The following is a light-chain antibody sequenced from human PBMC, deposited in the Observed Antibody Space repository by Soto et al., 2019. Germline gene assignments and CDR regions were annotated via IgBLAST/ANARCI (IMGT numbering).Light chain of an antibody. CDR2: ETS. Sequence: IGLTQSPCSLSLSTGDRATLSCTASQSVYSAYVACYQKKPGQAPKILIYETSTRATCIPDRFSGSGSVTAFTLTTCRLEPDDVAVYYCQQYGRPAPWTFGQGTTV. V-gene: IGKV3-20*01. CDR3: QQYGRPAPWT. CDR1: QSVYSAY. J-gene: IGKJ1*01.